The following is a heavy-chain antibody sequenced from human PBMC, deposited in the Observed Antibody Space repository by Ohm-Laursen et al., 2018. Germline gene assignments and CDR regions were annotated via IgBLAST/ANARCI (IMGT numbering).Heavy chain of an antibody. CDR3: AKTWLFRGYDYYFDY. CDR2: INWNSDTI. Sequence: SLRLSCAASGFTFDDYAMHWVRQAPGKGLEWVSGINWNSDTIYYADSVKGRFTISRDNSKNTLYLQMNSLRAEDTAVYYCAKTWLFRGYDYYFDYWGQGTLVTVSS. D-gene: IGHD5-12*01. J-gene: IGHJ4*02. V-gene: IGHV3-9*01. CDR1: GFTFDDYA.